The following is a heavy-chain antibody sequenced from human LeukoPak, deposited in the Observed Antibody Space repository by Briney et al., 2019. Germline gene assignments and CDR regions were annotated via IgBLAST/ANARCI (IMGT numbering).Heavy chain of an antibody. Sequence: GGSLRLSCAASGFTFSSYSMNWVRQAPGKGLEWVSSISSSSSYIYYADSVKGRFTISRDNAKNSLYLQMNSLRAEDTAVYYCASGFLEWLWAFDYWGRGTLVTVSS. CDR1: GFTFSSYS. CDR3: ASGFLEWLWAFDY. D-gene: IGHD3-3*01. CDR2: ISSSSSYI. J-gene: IGHJ4*02. V-gene: IGHV3-21*01.